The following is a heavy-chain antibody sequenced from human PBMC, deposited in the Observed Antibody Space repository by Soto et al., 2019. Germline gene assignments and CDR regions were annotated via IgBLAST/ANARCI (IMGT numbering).Heavy chain of an antibody. Sequence: GGSLRLSCAASGFTLSSYSMNWVRQAPGKGLEWVSSISSSSSYIYYADSVKGRFTISRDNAKNSLYLQMNSLRAEDTAVYYCAREHYDFWSGPQGYYGMDVWGQGTTVTVSS. D-gene: IGHD3-3*01. J-gene: IGHJ6*02. V-gene: IGHV3-21*01. CDR2: ISSSSSYI. CDR1: GFTLSSYS. CDR3: AREHYDFWSGPQGYYGMDV.